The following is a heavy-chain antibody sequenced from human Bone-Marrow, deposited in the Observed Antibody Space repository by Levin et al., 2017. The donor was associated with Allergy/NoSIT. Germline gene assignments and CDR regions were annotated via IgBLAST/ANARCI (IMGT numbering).Heavy chain of an antibody. J-gene: IGHJ6*02. V-gene: IGHV4-34*01. CDR3: ARGADSYSMDV. CDR2: INHYGRT. CDR1: GGSISDYY. Sequence: TSSETLSLTCAVYGGSISDYYWRWIRQSPTKGLEWIGEINHYGRTAYSPSLESRVTISLDTSNQQFSLRLTSVTAADTALYYCARGADSYSMDVWGQGTTITVSS.